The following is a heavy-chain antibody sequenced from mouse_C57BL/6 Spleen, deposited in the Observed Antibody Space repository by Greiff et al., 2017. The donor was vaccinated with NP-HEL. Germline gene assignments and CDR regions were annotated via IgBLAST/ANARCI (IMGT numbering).Heavy chain of an antibody. J-gene: IGHJ4*01. CDR2: ISGGGGNT. CDR3: ARSFTTFYAMDY. CDR1: GFTFSSYT. Sequence: DVKLVESGGGLVKPGGFLKLSCAASGFTFSSYTMSWVRQTPEKRLEWVATISGGGGNTYYPDSVKGRFTISRDNAKNTLYLQISSLRSEDTALYYCARSFTTFYAMDYWGQGTSVTVSS. V-gene: IGHV5-9*01. D-gene: IGHD1-1*01.